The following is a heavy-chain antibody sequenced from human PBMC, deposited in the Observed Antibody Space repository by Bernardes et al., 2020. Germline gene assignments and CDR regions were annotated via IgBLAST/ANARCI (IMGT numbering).Heavy chain of an antibody. CDR3: ATEWGTGDWGSEWYYFDY. V-gene: IGHV1-46*01. D-gene: IGHD3-3*01. J-gene: IGHJ4*02. CDR2: INPSGRST. CDR1: GYTFTSYY. Sequence: ASVKFSCKASGYTFTSYYMHWVRQAPVQGLEWMGIINPSGRSTSYAQKFQGRVTMTRDTSTSTVYMELSSLRSEDPAVYYCATEWGTGDWGSEWYYFDYWGQGTLVTVSS.